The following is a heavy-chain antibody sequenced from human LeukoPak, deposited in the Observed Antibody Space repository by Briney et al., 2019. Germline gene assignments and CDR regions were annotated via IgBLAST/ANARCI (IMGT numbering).Heavy chain of an antibody. CDR3: ASPRGDDSGGYYTWYFHH. CDR2: IYYSGAT. V-gene: IGHV4-39*02. J-gene: IGHJ1*01. D-gene: IGHD3-22*01. Sequence: SETLSLTCTVSGGSISDSDYYWDWIRQPSGKGLEWIGGIYYSGATYYNPSLKSRVTISLDTSRNDFSLKLTSVTAADTAVYFCASPRGDDSGGYYTWYFHHWGQGILVTVSS. CDR1: GGSISDSDYY.